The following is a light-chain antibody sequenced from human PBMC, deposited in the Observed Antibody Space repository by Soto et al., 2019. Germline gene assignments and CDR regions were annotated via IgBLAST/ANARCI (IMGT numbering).Light chain of an antibody. J-gene: IGKJ4*01. CDR3: QHYGRSSLT. Sequence: EFVLTQSPDTLTLSPGESATLSCRASQSVSSSSLAWYQQKPGQAPRLLIYGASNRAAGIPDSFRGSGSGTDFTLTISRLEPEDFAVYYCQHYGRSSLTFGGGTKVEIK. CDR1: QSVSSSS. V-gene: IGKV3-20*01. CDR2: GAS.